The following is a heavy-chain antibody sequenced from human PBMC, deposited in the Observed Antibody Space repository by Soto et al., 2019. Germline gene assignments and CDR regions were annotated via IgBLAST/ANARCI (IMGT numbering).Heavy chain of an antibody. D-gene: IGHD6-19*01. J-gene: IGHJ4*02. CDR3: ARDLAVAGTFDY. Sequence: GSLRLSCAASGFTFSSYGMHWVRQAPGKGLEWVAVIWYDGSNKYYADSVKGRFTISRDNSKNTLYLQMNSLRAEDTAGYYCARDLAVAGTFDYWGQGTLVTVSS. CDR2: IWYDGSNK. CDR1: GFTFSSYG. V-gene: IGHV3-33*01.